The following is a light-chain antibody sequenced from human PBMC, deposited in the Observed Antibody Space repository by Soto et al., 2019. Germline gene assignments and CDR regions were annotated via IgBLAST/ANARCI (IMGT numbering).Light chain of an antibody. CDR2: DTN. Sequence: QAVLTQEASLTVSPGGTVTLTCGSSTGAVTGGHYPFWFQQKPGQAPRTLIYDTNSKHSWTPARFSGSLLGGKAALTLSGAQPEDEADYYCLLSYSGYMLFGGGTKVTVL. CDR1: TGAVTGGHY. CDR3: LLSYSGYML. J-gene: IGLJ3*02. V-gene: IGLV7-46*01.